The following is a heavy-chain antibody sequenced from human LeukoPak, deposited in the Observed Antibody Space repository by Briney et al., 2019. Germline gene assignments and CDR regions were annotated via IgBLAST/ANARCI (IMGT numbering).Heavy chain of an antibody. CDR1: GGSISSSSYY. CDR3: ARHPHEFDIAAQYYFDY. V-gene: IGHV4-39*01. D-gene: IGHD6-6*01. Sequence: SGTLSLTCTVSGGSISSSSYYWGWIRQPPGKGLERIGSIYYSGSTYYNPSLKSRVTISVDTSKNQFSLKLSSVTAADTAVYYCARHPHEFDIAAQYYFDYWGQGTLVTVSS. J-gene: IGHJ4*02. CDR2: IYYSGST.